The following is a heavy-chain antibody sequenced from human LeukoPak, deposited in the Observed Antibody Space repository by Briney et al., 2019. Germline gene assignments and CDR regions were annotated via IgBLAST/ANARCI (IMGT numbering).Heavy chain of an antibody. CDR1: GGTFSSYA. D-gene: IGHD6-13*01. CDR2: IIPIFGTA. CDR3: ARDLGAAAGNHI. J-gene: IGHJ4*02. Sequence: GSSVKVSCKASGGTFSSYAISWVRQAPGQGLECIGGIIPIFGTARYAQKFQGRVTITADESTSTAYMELSSLRSEDTAVYYCARDLGAAAGNHIWGQGTLVTVSS. V-gene: IGHV1-69*01.